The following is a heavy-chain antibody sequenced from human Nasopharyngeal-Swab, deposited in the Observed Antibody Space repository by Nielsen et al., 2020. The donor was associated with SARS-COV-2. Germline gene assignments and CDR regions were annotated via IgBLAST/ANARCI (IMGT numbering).Heavy chain of an antibody. CDR1: GYSFSNYS. V-gene: IGHV5-51*01. J-gene: IGHJ5*02. Sequence: GGSLRLSCKGSGYSFSNYSIAWVRQLPGKGLEWMGIIYPGDSDTRYSPSFQGQVTISADKSISTVYLQWSSLKASDTAMYYCAKTYYYGSGRTIWFDPWGQGTFVTVSS. CDR2: IYPGDSDT. D-gene: IGHD3-10*01. CDR3: AKTYYYGSGRTIWFDP.